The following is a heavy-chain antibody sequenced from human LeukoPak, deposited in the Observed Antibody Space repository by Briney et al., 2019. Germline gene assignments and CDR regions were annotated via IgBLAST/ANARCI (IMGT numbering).Heavy chain of an antibody. J-gene: IGHJ4*02. CDR1: GYTFTSHH. Sequence: ASVKVSCKASGYTFTSHHINWLRQAAGQGLEWMGWMNPGSGDTVSAQKFQGRVTMTWDTSISTAYMELSSLRSEDTAVYYCARGRPTSLGGIYWGQGTLVTVSS. CDR3: ARGRPTSLGGIY. V-gene: IGHV1-8*01. D-gene: IGHD7-27*01. CDR2: MNPGSGDT.